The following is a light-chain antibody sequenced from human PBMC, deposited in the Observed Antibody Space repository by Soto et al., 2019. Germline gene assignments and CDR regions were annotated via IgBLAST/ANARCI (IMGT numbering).Light chain of an antibody. J-gene: IGLJ3*02. Sequence: QAVVTQEPSLTVSPGGTVTLTCASSTGAVTSGHYPNWIQQKHGQAPRALIHSTSTKHPWTPARFSGSLLGDKAALTLSGVRPEDEAEYYCLLYYAGVQVFGGGTKLTVL. CDR2: STS. V-gene: IGLV7-43*01. CDR1: TGAVTSGHY. CDR3: LLYYAGVQV.